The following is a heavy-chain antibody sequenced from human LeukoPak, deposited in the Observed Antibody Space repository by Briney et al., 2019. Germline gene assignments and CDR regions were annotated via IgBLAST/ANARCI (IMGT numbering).Heavy chain of an antibody. Sequence: GGSLRLSCAVSGFTFRGAAVTWVRQAPGKGLEWVSLISSSGNNAYYADSVKGRFTISRDNSKNTLSLQVNSLRVEDTAIYYCAKDIQLSTWGLGTRVTVSS. CDR1: GFTFRGAA. D-gene: IGHD5-24*01. CDR3: AKDIQLST. CDR2: ISSSGNNA. V-gene: IGHV3-23*01. J-gene: IGHJ3*01.